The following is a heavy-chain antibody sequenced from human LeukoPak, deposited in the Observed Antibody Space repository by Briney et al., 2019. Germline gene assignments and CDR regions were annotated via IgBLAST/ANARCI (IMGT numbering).Heavy chain of an antibody. V-gene: IGHV4-39*07. J-gene: IGHJ6*03. CDR1: GGSISSSSYY. CDR2: IYYSGST. CDR3: ARERGLAGSYYYGSGSYYPHYYYYYYMDV. Sequence: PSETLSLTCTVSGGSISSSSYYWGWIRQPPGKGLEWIGSIYYSGSTYYNPSLKSRVTISVDTSKNQFSLKLSSVTAADTAVYYCARERGLAGSYYYGSGSYYPHYYYYYYMDVWGKGTTVTVSS. D-gene: IGHD3-10*01.